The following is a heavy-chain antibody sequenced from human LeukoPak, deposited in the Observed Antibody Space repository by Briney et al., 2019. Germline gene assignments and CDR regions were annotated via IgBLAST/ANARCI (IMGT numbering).Heavy chain of an antibody. J-gene: IGHJ3*02. Sequence: GGSLRLSCAASGFTFSSYDMHWVRQAPGKGMEWVALIWYDGSNKNYADSVKGRFTTSRDNSKNTLFLQMNSLRAEDTAVYYCAREASDAFDIWGQGTMVTVSS. CDR2: IWYDGSNK. CDR1: GFTFSSYD. V-gene: IGHV3-33*01. CDR3: AREASDAFDI.